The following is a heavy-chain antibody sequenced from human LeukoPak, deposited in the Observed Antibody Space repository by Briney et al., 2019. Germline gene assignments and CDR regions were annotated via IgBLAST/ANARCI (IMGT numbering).Heavy chain of an antibody. CDR2: IRGKADSYAT. CDR1: RLMYSDSI. D-gene: IGHD1-1*01. CDR3: SRQLSGTGATDY. Sequence: GRALSLSRATSRLMYSDSIIHWVRQASGKGLEWVGRIRGKADSYATGYAASVKGRFIVSRDDSRNTAYLQMNSLTTEDTALYYCSRQLSGTGATDYWGQGTLVTVSS. V-gene: IGHV3-73*01. J-gene: IGHJ4*02.